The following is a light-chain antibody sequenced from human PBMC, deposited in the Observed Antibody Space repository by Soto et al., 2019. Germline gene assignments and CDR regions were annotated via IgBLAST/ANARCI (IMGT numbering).Light chain of an antibody. V-gene: IGKV3-20*01. CDR2: GAS. Sequence: EIVLTQSPGTLSLSPGERATLSCRASQSVSSSYLAWYQQKPGQAPRLLLYGASSRATGIPDRFSGSGSGTDFTLTLSRLEPQDFAVYYCQQYGSSPPMYTFGQGTKLEIK. CDR3: QQYGSSPPMYT. CDR1: QSVSSSY. J-gene: IGKJ2*01.